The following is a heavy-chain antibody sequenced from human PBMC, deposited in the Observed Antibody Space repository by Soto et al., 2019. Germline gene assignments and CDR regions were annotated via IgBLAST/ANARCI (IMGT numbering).Heavy chain of an antibody. D-gene: IGHD3-22*01. CDR2: IYYSGST. J-gene: IGHJ4*02. CDR1: GGSISSSSYY. Sequence: SETLSLTCTVSGGSISSSSYYWGWIRQHPGKGLEWIGYIYYSGSTYYNPSLKSRVTISVDTSKNQFSLKLSSVTAADTAVYYCARAGGGYYDSSGTFDYWGQGTLVTVSS. V-gene: IGHV4-31*03. CDR3: ARAGGGYYDSSGTFDY.